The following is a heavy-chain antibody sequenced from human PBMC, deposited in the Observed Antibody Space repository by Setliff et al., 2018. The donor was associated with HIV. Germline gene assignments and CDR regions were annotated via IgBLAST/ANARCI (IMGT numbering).Heavy chain of an antibody. CDR3: AREAGVTAINKAFDI. V-gene: IGHV3-21*01. CDR2: ISSSSSYI. D-gene: IGHD2-21*02. CDR1: GFTFSSYS. Sequence: PGGSLRLSCAASGFTFSSYSMNWVRQAPGKGLEWVSSISSSSSYIYYADSVKGRFTISRDNAKNSLYLQMNGLRAEDTAVYYCAREAGVTAINKAFDIWGQGTMVTVSS. J-gene: IGHJ3*02.